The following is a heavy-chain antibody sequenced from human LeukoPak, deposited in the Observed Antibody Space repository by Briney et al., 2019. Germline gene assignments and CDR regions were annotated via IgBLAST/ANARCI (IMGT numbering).Heavy chain of an antibody. CDR2: ISGIGGST. Sequence: GGSLRLSCAASGLTFSSDAMSWVRQAPGKGLEWVPAISGIGGSTYYAHSMKGRFTISRDNSKNKLYMQMNSLRAEDTAVYYCAKSGGSGYSYGYRVYFDYWGQGTLVTVSS. CDR1: GLTFSSDA. CDR3: AKSGGSGYSYGYRVYFDY. V-gene: IGHV3-23*01. J-gene: IGHJ4*02. D-gene: IGHD5-18*01.